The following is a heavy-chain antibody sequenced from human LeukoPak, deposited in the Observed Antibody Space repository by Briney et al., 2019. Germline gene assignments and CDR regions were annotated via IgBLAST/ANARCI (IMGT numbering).Heavy chain of an antibody. D-gene: IGHD6-6*01. CDR3: ARGDRIAARPPRDY. J-gene: IGHJ4*02. V-gene: IGHV3-21*01. CDR1: GFTFSSYS. CDR2: ISSSSTYI. Sequence: GGSLRLSCAASGFTFSSYSMNWVRQAPGKGLEWVSSISSSSTYIYSADSVKGRFTISRDNAKNSLYLQMNRLRAEDRAVYYCARGDRIAARPPRDYWGQGTLVTVSS.